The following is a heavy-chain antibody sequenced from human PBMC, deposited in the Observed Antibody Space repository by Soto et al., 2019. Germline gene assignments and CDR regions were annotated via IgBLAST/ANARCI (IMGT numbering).Heavy chain of an antibody. D-gene: IGHD6-19*01. CDR2: VNPNTGDT. V-gene: IGHV1-8*01. CDR3: ARAPRPAAIAVLDH. Sequence: QVQLVQSGTEVKTSGASVKVSCKASGYSFTSYDINWLRQATGQGPEWMGWVNPNTGDTGLAQRFQARATLSSDTSINTAYVEVSSLRPDDTAIYFCARAPRPAAIAVLDHWGQGTLVAVSS. J-gene: IGHJ4*02. CDR1: GYSFTSYD.